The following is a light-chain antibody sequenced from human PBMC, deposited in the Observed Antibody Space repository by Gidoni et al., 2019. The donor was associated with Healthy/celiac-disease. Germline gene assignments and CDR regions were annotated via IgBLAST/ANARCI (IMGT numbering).Light chain of an antibody. CDR3: QQYGSSPWT. V-gene: IGKV3-20*01. Sequence: VLRKSPATLSLSPGERAPLSCRASQSVSSSYLAWYQQKPGPAPRLLIYGASSRATGIPDRFSGSGSGTDFTLTISRLEPEDFAVYYCQQYGSSPWTFGQGTKVEIK. J-gene: IGKJ1*01. CDR2: GAS. CDR1: QSVSSSY.